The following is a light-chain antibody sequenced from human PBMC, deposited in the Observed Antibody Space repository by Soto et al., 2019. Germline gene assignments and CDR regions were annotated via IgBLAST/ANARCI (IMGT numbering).Light chain of an antibody. CDR3: QQYGYLVT. CDR2: DAY. J-gene: IGKJ4*01. Sequence: EVVLTQSPVTLSLSPGERATLSCRASQSFRGLLAWYQQKPGQAPRLLIYDAYNRATGIPARFSGSGSGTDFTLTISRLEPEDFAMYYCQQYGYLVTFGGGTKVDIK. CDR1: QSFRGL. V-gene: IGKV3-11*01.